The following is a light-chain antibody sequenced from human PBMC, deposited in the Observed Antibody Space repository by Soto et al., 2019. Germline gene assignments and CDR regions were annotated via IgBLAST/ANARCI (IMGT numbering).Light chain of an antibody. J-gene: IGLJ2*01. V-gene: IGLV2-14*03. CDR1: SIDVGPFSY. Sequence: QSALTQPASLSGSPGQAITVSCTGVSIDVGPFSYVSWYQQHPGKAPTLLIYNVSDRPSGISNRFSGSKSGNTASLTISGLQSEDAAVYYCALYSTSNAPVIFGGGTKLTVL. CDR2: NVS. CDR3: ALYSTSNAPVI.